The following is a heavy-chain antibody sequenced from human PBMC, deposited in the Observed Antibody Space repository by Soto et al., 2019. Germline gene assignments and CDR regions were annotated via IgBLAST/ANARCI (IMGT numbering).Heavy chain of an antibody. J-gene: IGHJ5*02. D-gene: IGHD2-2*01. CDR1: GGSIRSNNW. CDR3: ARRGYQYQLQWYNWFDP. Sequence: SETLSLTCAVSGGSIRSNNWWSWVRQPPGKGLEWIGEIFHSGSTNYNPSLKTRVTISVDKSKNQFSLKLSSVTAADTAVYYCARRGYQYQLQWYNWFDPWGQGTLVTVSS. CDR2: IFHSGST. V-gene: IGHV4-4*02.